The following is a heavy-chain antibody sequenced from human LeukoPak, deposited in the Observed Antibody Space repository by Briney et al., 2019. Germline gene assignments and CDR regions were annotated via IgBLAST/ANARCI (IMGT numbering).Heavy chain of an antibody. CDR2: INPNSGGT. J-gene: IGHJ4*02. CDR1: GYTFTGYY. D-gene: IGHD3-22*01. Sequence: ASVKVSCKASGYTFTGYYMHWVRQAPGQGLEWMGWINPNSGGTNYAQKFQGRVTMTRDTSISTAYMELSRLRSDDTAVYYCARGGGESNSYYAYFDYWGQGALVTVSS. CDR3: ARGGGESNSYYAYFDY. V-gene: IGHV1-2*02.